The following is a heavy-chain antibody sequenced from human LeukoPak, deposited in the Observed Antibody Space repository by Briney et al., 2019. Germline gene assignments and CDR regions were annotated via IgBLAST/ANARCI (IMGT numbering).Heavy chain of an antibody. D-gene: IGHD6-19*01. J-gene: IGHJ2*01. CDR2: ISYDGSNK. Sequence: GGSLRLSCAACGFTFSSYGMHCVRQAPGKGLVWVAIISYDGSNKYYADSVQGRFTISRDNSKNTLYLQKNSLRAEDTAVYYCAKDLGGGSGCYDLWGRGTLVTVSS. CDR1: GFTFSSYG. CDR3: AKDLGGGSGCYDL. V-gene: IGHV3-30*18.